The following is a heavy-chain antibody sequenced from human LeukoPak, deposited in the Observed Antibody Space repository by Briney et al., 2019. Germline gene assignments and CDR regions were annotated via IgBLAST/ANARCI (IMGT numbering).Heavy chain of an antibody. D-gene: IGHD2-8*02. Sequence: FQGRVTLTRDMSTSTDYMELRSLKSEDTAVYYCARAGTTGTRFDYWGQGTPVTVSS. V-gene: IGHV1-46*01. CDR3: ARAGTTGTRFDY. J-gene: IGHJ4*02.